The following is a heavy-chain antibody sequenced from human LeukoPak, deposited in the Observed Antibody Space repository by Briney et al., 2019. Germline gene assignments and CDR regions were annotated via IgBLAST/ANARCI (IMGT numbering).Heavy chain of an antibody. CDR3: ARSGAPPHYYYYYMDV. CDR1: GYTFTSYD. CDR2: INPNSGDT. D-gene: IGHD7-27*01. J-gene: IGHJ6*03. V-gene: IGHV1-2*02. Sequence: ASVKVSCKASGYTFTSYDINWVRQAPGQGLEWMGWINPNSGDTNFAQKFQGRVTMTRDTSISAAHMELISLKSDDTAVYFCARSGAPPHYYYYYMDVWGKGTTVTVSS.